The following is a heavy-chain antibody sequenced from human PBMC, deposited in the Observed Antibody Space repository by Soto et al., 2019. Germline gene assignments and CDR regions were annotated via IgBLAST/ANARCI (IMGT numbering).Heavy chain of an antibody. Sequence: NLSLTWAVSAGFMRPSGYLLSWIRQPPGKGLEWIGYIYHSGSTYYNPSLKSRVTISVDRSKNQFSLKLSSVTAADTAVYYCARVPDRWGQGTLVTVS. CDR3: ARVPDR. D-gene: IGHD2-2*01. J-gene: IGHJ5*02. CDR2: IYHSGST. V-gene: IGHV4-30-2*01. CDR1: AGFMRPSGYL.